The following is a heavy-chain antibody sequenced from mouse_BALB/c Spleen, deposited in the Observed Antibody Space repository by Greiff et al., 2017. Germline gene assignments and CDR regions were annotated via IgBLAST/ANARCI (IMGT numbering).Heavy chain of an antibody. CDR1: GYSITSDYA. J-gene: IGHJ1*01. Sequence: VQLKESGPGLVKPSQSLSLTCTVTGYSITSDYAWNWIRQFPGNKLEWMGYISYSGSTSYNPSLKSRISITRDTSKNQFFLQLNSVTTEDTATYYCARFGTRYWYFDVWGAGTTVTVSS. D-gene: IGHD1-1*02. V-gene: IGHV3-2*02. CDR2: ISYSGST. CDR3: ARFGTRYWYFDV.